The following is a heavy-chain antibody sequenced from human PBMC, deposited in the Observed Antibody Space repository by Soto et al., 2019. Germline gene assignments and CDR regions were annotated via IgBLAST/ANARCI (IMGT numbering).Heavy chain of an antibody. Sequence: DTLSLTCTVSVGSISSSSYCWGWILQPPGKGLEWIGSIYYSGSTYYNPSLKSRVTISVDTSKNQFSLKLSSVTAADTAVYYCASEVSSSWYWFDPWGQGTLVTVSS. CDR3: ASEVSSSWYWFDP. D-gene: IGHD6-13*01. CDR1: VGSISSSSYC. CDR2: IYYSGST. V-gene: IGHV4-39*01. J-gene: IGHJ5*02.